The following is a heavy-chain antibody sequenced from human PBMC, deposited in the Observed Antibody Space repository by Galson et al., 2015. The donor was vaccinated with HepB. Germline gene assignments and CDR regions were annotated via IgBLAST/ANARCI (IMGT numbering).Heavy chain of an antibody. CDR1: GFTFSSYA. CDR3: AKDLQLGYAGRADY. D-gene: IGHD6-13*01. J-gene: IGHJ4*02. V-gene: IGHV3-23*01. Sequence: SLRLSCAASGFTFSSYAMSWVRQAPGKGLEWVSAISGSGGSTYYADSVKGRFTISRDNSKNTLYPQMNSLRAEDTAVYYCAKDLQLGYAGRADYWGQGTLVTVSS. CDR2: ISGSGGST.